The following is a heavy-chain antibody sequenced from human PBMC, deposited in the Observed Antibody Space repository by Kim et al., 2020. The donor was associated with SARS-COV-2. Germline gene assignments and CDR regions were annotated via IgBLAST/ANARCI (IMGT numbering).Heavy chain of an antibody. Sequence: SVKVSCKASGGTFSSYAISWVRQAPGQGLEWMGGIIPIFGTANYAQKFQGRVTITADESTSTAYMELSSLRSEDTAVYYCARDRVAAADYYYYGMDVWGQGTTVTVSS. CDR2: IIPIFGTA. V-gene: IGHV1-69*13. J-gene: IGHJ6*02. CDR3: ARDRVAAADYYYYGMDV. D-gene: IGHD6-13*01. CDR1: GGTFSSYA.